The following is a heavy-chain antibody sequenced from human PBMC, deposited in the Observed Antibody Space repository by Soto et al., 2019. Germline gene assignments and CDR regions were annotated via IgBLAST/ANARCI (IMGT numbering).Heavy chain of an antibody. J-gene: IGHJ4*02. CDR1: GGSISSSSYY. D-gene: IGHD3-3*01. V-gene: IGHV4-39*01. CDR3: ARHLHTRFLDS. Sequence: SETLSLTCTVSGGSISSSSYYWGWIRQPPGKGLEWIGSIYYSGSTYYNPSLKSRVTISVDTSKNQFSLKLSSVTAADTAVYYCARHLHTRFLDSWRQGTLVTVSP. CDR2: IYYSGST.